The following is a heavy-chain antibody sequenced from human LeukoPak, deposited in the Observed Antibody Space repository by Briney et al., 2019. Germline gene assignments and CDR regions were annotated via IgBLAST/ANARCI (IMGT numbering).Heavy chain of an antibody. CDR1: GYTFTSYY. J-gene: IGHJ6*03. CDR2: INPSGGST. D-gene: IGHD5-12*01. V-gene: IGHV1-46*01. Sequence: ASVKVSCKASGYTFTSYYMHWVRQAPGQGLEWMGIINPSGGSTSYAQKFQGRVTMTRDMSTSTVYMELSSLRSEDTAVYYCARDWWLRPYYYYCYMDVWGKGTTVTVSS. CDR3: ARDWWLRPYYYYCYMDV.